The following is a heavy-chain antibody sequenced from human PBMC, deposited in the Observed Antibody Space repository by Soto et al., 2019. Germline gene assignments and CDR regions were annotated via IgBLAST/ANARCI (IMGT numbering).Heavy chain of an antibody. J-gene: IGHJ6*03. Sequence: GGSLRLSCAASGFTFSCYAMSWVRQAPGKGLEWVSAISGSGGSTYYADSVKGRFTISRDNSKNTLYLQMNSLRAEDTAVYYCAMRGYYDFWSGPYYYMDVWGKGTTVTVSS. CDR3: AMRGYYDFWSGPYYYMDV. CDR1: GFTFSCYA. V-gene: IGHV3-23*01. D-gene: IGHD3-3*01. CDR2: ISGSGGST.